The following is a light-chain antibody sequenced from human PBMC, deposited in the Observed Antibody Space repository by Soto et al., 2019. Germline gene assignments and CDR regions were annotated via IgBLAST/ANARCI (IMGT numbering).Light chain of an antibody. CDR2: DVT. J-gene: IGLJ1*01. V-gene: IGLV2-14*01. Sequence: QSVLTQPASVSGSPGQSITISCTGTSSDVGGYNYVSWYQQHPVKAPKLMLYDVTNRPSGVSDRFSGSKSGSTASLTISGLQAEDEADYSCSSYTSSDTYVFGTGTKVTVL. CDR3: SSYTSSDTYV. CDR1: SSDVGGYNY.